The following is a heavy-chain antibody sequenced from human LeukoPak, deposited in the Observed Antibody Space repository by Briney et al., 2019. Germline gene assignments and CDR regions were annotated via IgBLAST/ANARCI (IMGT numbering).Heavy chain of an antibody. CDR3: ARSGRGTYYYFDL. V-gene: IGHV1-18*01. CDR1: GYTFTCYG. J-gene: IGHJ4*02. D-gene: IGHD5-12*01. Sequence: ASVKVSCKASGYTFTCYGISWVRQAPGQGLEWMGWISAYNGNTNYAQKLQGRVTMTRDMSTSTVYMELSSLRSDDTAVYYCARSGRGTYYYFDLWGQGTLVTVSS. CDR2: ISAYNGNT.